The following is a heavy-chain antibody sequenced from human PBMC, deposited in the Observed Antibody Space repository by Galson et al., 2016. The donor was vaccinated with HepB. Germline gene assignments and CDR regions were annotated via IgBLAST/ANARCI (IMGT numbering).Heavy chain of an antibody. CDR3: ARDYCSNTSCFIGGMDV. CDR1: GFLFSTYG. V-gene: IGHV3-33*01. Sequence: SLRLSCAASGFLFSTYGMHWVRQAPGKGLEWVAILWYDGNIEYFAESVRGRFTISRDNSKSTLYLQMNSLRAEDTAVYSCARDYCSNTSCFIGGMDVWGQGTTVTVTS. D-gene: IGHD2-2*01. J-gene: IGHJ6*02. CDR2: LWYDGNIE.